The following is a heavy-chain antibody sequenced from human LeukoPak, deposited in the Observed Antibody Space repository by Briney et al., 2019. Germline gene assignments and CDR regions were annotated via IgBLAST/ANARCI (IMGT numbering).Heavy chain of an antibody. CDR2: INPNSGGT. J-gene: IGHJ3*02. V-gene: IGHV1-2*02. Sequence: ASVKVSCKASGYTFTGYYMHWVRQAPGQGLEWMVWINPNSGGTNYAQKFQGRVTMTRDTSISTAYMELSRLRSDDTAVYYCAREDSSSWYLGDDAFDIWGQGTMVTVSS. CDR1: GYTFTGYY. D-gene: IGHD6-13*01. CDR3: AREDSSSWYLGDDAFDI.